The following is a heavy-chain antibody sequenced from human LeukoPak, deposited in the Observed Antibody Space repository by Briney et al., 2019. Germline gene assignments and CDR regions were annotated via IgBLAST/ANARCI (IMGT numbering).Heavy chain of an antibody. CDR2: ISSSSSTI. V-gene: IGHV3-48*01. Sequence: GGSLRLSCAASGFTFSSYSMNWVRQAPGKGLEWVSYISSSSSTIYYADSVKGRFTISRDNAKNSLYLQMNSLRAEDTAVYYCAREAPYDILTGFGGAFDIWGQGTMVTVSS. J-gene: IGHJ3*02. D-gene: IGHD3-9*01. CDR3: AREAPYDILTGFGGAFDI. CDR1: GFTFSSYS.